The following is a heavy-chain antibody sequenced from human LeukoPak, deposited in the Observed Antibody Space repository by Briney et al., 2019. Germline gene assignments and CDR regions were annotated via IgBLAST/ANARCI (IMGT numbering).Heavy chain of an antibody. CDR3: ARGRVAARRGYYYYYYMDV. CDR1: GYTFTGYD. J-gene: IGHJ6*03. D-gene: IGHD6-6*01. Sequence: ASVKVSCKASGYTFTGYDINWVRQATGQGLEWMGWMNPNSGNTGYAQKFQGRVTMTRNTSISTAYMELSSLRSEDTAVYYCARGRVAARRGYYYYYYMDVWGKGTTVTVSS. CDR2: MNPNSGNT. V-gene: IGHV1-8*01.